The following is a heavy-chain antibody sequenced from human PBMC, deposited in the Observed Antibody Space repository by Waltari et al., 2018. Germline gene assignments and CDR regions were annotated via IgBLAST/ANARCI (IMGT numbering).Heavy chain of an antibody. D-gene: IGHD3-10*01. Sequence: QVVLLESGPGLVKPSETLSLTCPVSGYSISRYYWGWARQPAGTTLEWIGRIYSGGTTHYNPSLKSRVTLSVDMSQNQVSLRLTSVTAADTAMYYCVRDGGRLYGPENFHGIDSWGQGTLVTVSS. J-gene: IGHJ4*02. CDR2: IYSGGTT. CDR1: GYSISRYY. V-gene: IGHV4-4*07. CDR3: VRDGGRLYGPENFHGIDS.